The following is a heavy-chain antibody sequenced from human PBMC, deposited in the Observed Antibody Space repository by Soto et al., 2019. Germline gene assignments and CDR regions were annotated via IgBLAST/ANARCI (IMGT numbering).Heavy chain of an antibody. CDR1: GFTFSSYS. J-gene: IGHJ6*03. V-gene: IGHV3-21*01. CDR3: ARDPSSVVRGVVYYYYYMDV. Sequence: GGSLRLSCAASGFTFSSYSMNWVRQAPGKGLEWVSSISSSSSYIYYADSVKGRFTISRDNAKNSLYRQMNSLRAEDTAVYYCARDPSSVVRGVVYYYYYMDVWGKGTTVTVSS. CDR2: ISSSSSYI. D-gene: IGHD3-10*01.